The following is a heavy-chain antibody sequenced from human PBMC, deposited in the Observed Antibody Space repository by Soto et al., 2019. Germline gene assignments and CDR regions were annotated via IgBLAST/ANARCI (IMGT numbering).Heavy chain of an antibody. CDR2: ISFDGTKK. D-gene: IGHD4-17*01. CDR3: AREDDYGYRYINYGLDV. CDR1: GFTFNIYA. V-gene: IGHV3-30-3*01. Sequence: GGSRRLSWAASGFTFNIYALHWVRQAPGKGLEWVAVISFDGTKKYYSDSVKGRFTISRDNLKNTLYLQMNNLRVEDAALYFCAREDDYGYRYINYGLDVWGQGTTVTVSS. J-gene: IGHJ6*02.